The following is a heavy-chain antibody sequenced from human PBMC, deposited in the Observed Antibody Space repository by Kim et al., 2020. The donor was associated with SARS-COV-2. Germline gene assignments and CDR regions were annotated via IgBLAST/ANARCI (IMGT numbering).Heavy chain of an antibody. CDR2: ISESGTYT. Sequence: GGSLRLSCAASGFTFSDYYMSWIRQTPGKGLEWISYISESGTYTNFADSVMARFTISRDNAKSVYLHMNGLRADDTAMYYCARVILGATDYYDYLGQGTL. D-gene: IGHD1-26*01. V-gene: IGHV3-11*06. J-gene: IGHJ4*02. CDR1: GFTFSDYY. CDR3: ARVILGATDYYDY.